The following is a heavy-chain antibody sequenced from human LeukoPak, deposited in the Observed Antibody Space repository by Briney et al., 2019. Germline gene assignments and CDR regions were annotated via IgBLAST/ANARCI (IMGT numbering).Heavy chain of an antibody. CDR3: ASPSSGQSFDI. CDR1: GFTFSSYA. D-gene: IGHD6-19*01. CDR2: FSGSGGRT. V-gene: IGHV3-23*01. Sequence: GGSLRLSCAASGFTFSSYAMSWVRQAPGKGLEWVSAFSGSGGRTYYADSVKGRFTISRDNSKNMLYLQMNSLRAEDTAVYYCASPSSGQSFDIWGQGTMVTVSS. J-gene: IGHJ3*02.